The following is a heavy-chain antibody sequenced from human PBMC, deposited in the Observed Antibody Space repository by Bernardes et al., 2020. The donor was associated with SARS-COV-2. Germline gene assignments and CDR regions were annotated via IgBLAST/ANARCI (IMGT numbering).Heavy chain of an antibody. CDR3: ARRALGATAVDY. D-gene: IGHD1-26*01. Sequence: GQPLKISGKGSGYSFTSYWIGWVRPMPGKGLEWMGIIYPGDSDTRYSPSFQGQVTIPADKSISTAYLQWSSLKASDTAMYYCARRALGATAVDYWGQGTLVTVSS. CDR1: GYSFTSYW. J-gene: IGHJ4*02. CDR2: IYPGDSDT. V-gene: IGHV5-51*01.